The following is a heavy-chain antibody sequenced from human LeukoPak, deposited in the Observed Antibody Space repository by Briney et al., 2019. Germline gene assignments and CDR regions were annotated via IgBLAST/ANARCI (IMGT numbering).Heavy chain of an antibody. J-gene: IGHJ5*02. CDR3: ARDSTLGYCSSTSCQTNWFDP. V-gene: IGHV3-33*01. D-gene: IGHD2-2*01. Sequence: PGGSLRLSCTASGFMFSRLGMQWVRQAPGEGLEWVAMIWHDGSVEEYADSVKGRFTISRDNSQNTLYLQMNSLRAEDTAVYYCARDSTLGYCSSTSCQTNWFDPWGQGTLVTVSS. CDR1: GFMFSRLG. CDR2: IWHDGSVE.